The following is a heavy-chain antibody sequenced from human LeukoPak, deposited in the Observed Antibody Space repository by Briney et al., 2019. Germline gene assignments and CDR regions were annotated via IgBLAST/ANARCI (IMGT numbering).Heavy chain of an antibody. J-gene: IGHJ4*02. CDR2: IHPNSGGT. D-gene: IGHD3-22*01. CDR3: ARWGKYYYDSSGYYY. Sequence: ASVKVSCTASGYTFTGYYMHWVRQAPGQGLEWMGWIHPNSGGTKYAQRFQGRVTVTRDTSISTVYMELSRLRSDNTAVYYCARWGKYYYDSSGYYYWGQGTLVTVSS. CDR1: GYTFTGYY. V-gene: IGHV1-2*02.